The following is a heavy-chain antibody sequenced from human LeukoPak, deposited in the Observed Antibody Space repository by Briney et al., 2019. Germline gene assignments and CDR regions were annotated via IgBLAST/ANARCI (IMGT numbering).Heavy chain of an antibody. Sequence: PGGSLRLSCAASGFTFSSYEMNWVRQAPGKGPEWVSYISSSGSTIYYADSVKGRFTISRDNAKNSLYLQMNSLRAEDTAVYYCARGSPYYYDSSGYYYDWGQGTLVTVSS. CDR3: ARGSPYYYDSSGYYYD. CDR2: ISSSGSTI. D-gene: IGHD3-22*01. J-gene: IGHJ4*02. CDR1: GFTFSSYE. V-gene: IGHV3-48*03.